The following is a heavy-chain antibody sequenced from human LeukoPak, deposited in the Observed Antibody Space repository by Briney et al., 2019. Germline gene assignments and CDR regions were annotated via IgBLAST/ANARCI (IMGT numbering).Heavy chain of an antibody. D-gene: IGHD4-17*01. Sequence: ASVKVSCTASGYTFTGYYMHWVRQAPGQGLEWMGWINPNRGGTNNTQRLHGRVTMTRDTSIRTACMKVSSLRSYDTAVYYCARDITTVTTGWYFDLWGRGTLVTVSS. CDR1: GYTFTGYY. CDR3: ARDITTVTTGWYFDL. CDR2: INPNRGGT. V-gene: IGHV1-2*02. J-gene: IGHJ2*01.